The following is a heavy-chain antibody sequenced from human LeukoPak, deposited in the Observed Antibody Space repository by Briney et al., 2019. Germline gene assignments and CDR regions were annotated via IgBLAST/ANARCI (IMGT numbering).Heavy chain of an antibody. J-gene: IGHJ4*02. V-gene: IGHV3-30*03. D-gene: IGHD3-22*01. Sequence: PGGSLRLSCAASGFTFSNYGVHWVRQAPGKGLEWVAVISYDGNDKYYADSVKGRFTISRDDSKNTLYLQMNSLRAEDTAVYYCATDPSDNYNSLNVAYWGQGTLVTVSS. CDR3: ATDPSDNYNSLNVAY. CDR1: GFTFSNYG. CDR2: ISYDGNDK.